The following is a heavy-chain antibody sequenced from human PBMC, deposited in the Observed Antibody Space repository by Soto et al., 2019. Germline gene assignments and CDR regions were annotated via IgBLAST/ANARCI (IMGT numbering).Heavy chain of an antibody. CDR1: GGTFRSYS. CDR2: IIPIFDIT. J-gene: IGHJ6*02. D-gene: IGHD3-22*01. Sequence: QVQLVQSGAEVKKPGSSVKVSCKASGGTFRSYSISWVRQAPGQGLEWMGGIIPIFDITNYAQKFQDRVTINADESTSTAYMELSSLGSDDTAVYYCARPDEGGYSSNHHYYYALDVWGQGTTVTV. V-gene: IGHV1-69*01. CDR3: ARPDEGGYSSNHHYYYALDV.